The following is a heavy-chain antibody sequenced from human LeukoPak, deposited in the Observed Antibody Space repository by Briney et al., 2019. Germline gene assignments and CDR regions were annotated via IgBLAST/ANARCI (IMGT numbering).Heavy chain of an antibody. CDR3: AREGRVVRASHGMDV. J-gene: IGHJ6*02. D-gene: IGHD2-15*01. CDR2: INHSGST. Sequence: SETLSLTCAVYGGSFSGYYWSWIRQPPGKGLEWIGEINHSGSTNYNPSLKSRVTISVDTSKNQFSLKLSSVTAADTAVYYCAREGRVVRASHGMDVWGQGTTVTVSS. V-gene: IGHV4-34*01. CDR1: GGSFSGYY.